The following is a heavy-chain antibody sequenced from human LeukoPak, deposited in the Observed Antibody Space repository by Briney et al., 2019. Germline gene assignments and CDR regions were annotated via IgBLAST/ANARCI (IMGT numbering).Heavy chain of an antibody. V-gene: IGHV1-3*01. Sequence: GASVKVSCKASGYTFTSYAMHWVRQAPGQRLEWMGWINAGNGSTKYSQKFQGRVTITRDTSASTAYMELSSLRSEDTAVYYCARDSPGNWFDPWGQGTLVTVSS. CDR1: GYTFTSYA. D-gene: IGHD3-10*01. J-gene: IGHJ5*02. CDR3: ARDSPGNWFDP. CDR2: INAGNGST.